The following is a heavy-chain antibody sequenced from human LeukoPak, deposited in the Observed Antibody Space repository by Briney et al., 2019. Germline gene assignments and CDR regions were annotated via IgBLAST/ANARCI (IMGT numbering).Heavy chain of an antibody. CDR3: ATDRGRFGETHRGICIY. J-gene: IGHJ4*02. Sequence: ASVKVSCKASGYTFISYGISWVRQAPGKGLEWMGGFDPEDGETIYAQKFQGRVTMTEDTSTDTAYMELSSLRSEDTAVYYCATDRGRFGETHRGICIYWGQGTLVTVSS. D-gene: IGHD3-10*01. CDR1: GYTFISYG. V-gene: IGHV1-24*01. CDR2: FDPEDGET.